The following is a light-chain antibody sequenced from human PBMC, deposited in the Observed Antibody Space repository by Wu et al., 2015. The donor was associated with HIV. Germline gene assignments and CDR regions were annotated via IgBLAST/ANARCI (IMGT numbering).Light chain of an antibody. CDR3: QQYDSSIT. Sequence: ENVLTQSPGTLSLSPGQRATLSCKASQSVRNNYFAWFQQRPGQAPRLLIYGAPNRATGTPDRFIGSGSGTDFTLTITRLEPQDFAVYYCQQYDSSITFGQGTRLDIK. CDR2: GAP. J-gene: IGKJ5*01. V-gene: IGKV3-20*01. CDR1: QSVRNNY.